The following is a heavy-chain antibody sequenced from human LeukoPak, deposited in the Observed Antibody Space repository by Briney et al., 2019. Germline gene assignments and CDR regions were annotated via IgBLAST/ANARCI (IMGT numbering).Heavy chain of an antibody. Sequence: SQTLSLTCTVSGGSISSGDYYWSWIRQPPGKGLEWIGYIYYSGSTYYNPSLKSRVTISVDTSKNQFSLKLSSVTAADTAVYYCARHPRPVGTPAGYWGQGTLVTVSS. CDR1: GGSISSGDYY. CDR2: IYYSGST. CDR3: ARHPRPVGTPAGY. J-gene: IGHJ4*02. V-gene: IGHV4-30-4*08. D-gene: IGHD6-19*01.